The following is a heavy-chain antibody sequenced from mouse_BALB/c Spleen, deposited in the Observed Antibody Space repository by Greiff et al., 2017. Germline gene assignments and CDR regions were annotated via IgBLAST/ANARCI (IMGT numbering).Heavy chain of an antibody. CDR1: GYTFSSYW. J-gene: IGHJ4*01. CDR2: ILPGSGST. D-gene: IGHD2-4*01. V-gene: IGHV1-9*01. CDR3: ARSGGLRYAMDY. Sequence: VKLQESGAELMKPGASVKISCKATGYTFSSYWIEWVKQRPGHGLEWIGEILPGSGSTNYNEKFKGKATFTADTSSNTAYMQLSSLTSEDSAVYYCARSGGLRYAMDYWGQGTSVTVSS.